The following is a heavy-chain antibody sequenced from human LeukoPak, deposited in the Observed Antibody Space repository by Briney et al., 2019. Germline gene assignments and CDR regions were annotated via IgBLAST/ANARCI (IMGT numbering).Heavy chain of an antibody. CDR1: GGTFSSYA. J-gene: IGHJ5*02. D-gene: IGHD2-15*01. V-gene: IGHV1-69*13. CDR2: IIPIFGTA. Sequence: AASVKVSCKASGGTFSSYAISWVRQAPGQGLEWMGGIIPIFGTANYAQKFQGRVTITADESTSTAYMELSSLRSEDTAVYYCAIEFSAPNWFDPWGQGTLVTVSS. CDR3: AIEFSAPNWFDP.